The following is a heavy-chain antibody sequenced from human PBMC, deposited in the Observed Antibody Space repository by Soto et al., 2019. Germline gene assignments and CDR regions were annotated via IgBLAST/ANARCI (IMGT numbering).Heavy chain of an antibody. J-gene: IGHJ4*02. Sequence: QVQLVASGGGLVKPGGSLRLSCAASGFTFSDYYMSWIRQAPGKGLEWVSYISTSSRTIYYADSVKGRFTISRGNAKNPLYLQKNRRSAEDTAFYYCARYRAGFNGYQGAWGQGTLVTVSS. CDR3: ARYRAGFNGYQGA. D-gene: IGHD5-18*01. V-gene: IGHV3-11*01. CDR1: GFTFSDYY. CDR2: ISTSSRTI.